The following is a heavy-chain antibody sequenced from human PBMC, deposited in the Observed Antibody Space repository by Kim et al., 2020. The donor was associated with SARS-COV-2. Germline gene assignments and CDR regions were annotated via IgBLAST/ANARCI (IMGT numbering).Heavy chain of an antibody. D-gene: IGHD6-13*01. Sequence: GGSLRLSCAASGFTFSSYWMHWVRQAPGKGLVWVSRINSDGSSTSYADSVKGRFTISRDNAKNTLYLQMNSLRAEDTAVYYCGRAGTLDISWRIYYFDYWVQRTLVTVTS. CDR2: INSDGSST. J-gene: IGHJ4*02. V-gene: IGHV3-74*01. CDR1: GFTFSSYW. CDR3: GRAGTLDISWRIYYFDY.